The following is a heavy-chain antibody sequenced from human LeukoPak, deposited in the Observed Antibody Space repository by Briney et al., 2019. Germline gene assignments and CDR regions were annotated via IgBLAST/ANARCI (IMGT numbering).Heavy chain of an antibody. CDR1: GFTFGNYG. D-gene: IGHD4-17*01. V-gene: IGHV3-20*04. Sequence: GGSLRLSCAASGFTFGNYGMSWVRHAPGKGLEWVSGLNWNGGVTVYADSVEGRFTISRDNAKNSQYLQMNSLRVEDTALYYCARAQTYGDSRLLLDYWGQGTLVTVSS. CDR3: ARAQTYGDSRLLLDY. J-gene: IGHJ4*02. CDR2: LNWNGGVT.